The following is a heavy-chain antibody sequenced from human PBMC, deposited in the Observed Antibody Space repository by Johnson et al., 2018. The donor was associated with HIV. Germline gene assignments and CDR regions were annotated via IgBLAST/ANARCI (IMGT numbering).Heavy chain of an antibody. Sequence: EQLVESGGGLIQPGGSLRLSCAASGFTVSSNYMSWVRQAPGKGLEWVSVIYSGGSTYYADSVKGRFTISRDNSKNTLYLQMNSLRAEDTALYYCAREPLDGVYAFDIWGQGTMVTVSS. CDR2: IYSGGST. CDR1: GFTVSSNY. J-gene: IGHJ3*02. CDR3: AREPLDGVYAFDI. V-gene: IGHV3-53*01. D-gene: IGHD2-2*03.